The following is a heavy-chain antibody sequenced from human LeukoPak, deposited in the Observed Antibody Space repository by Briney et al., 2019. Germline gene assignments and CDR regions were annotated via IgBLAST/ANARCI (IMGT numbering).Heavy chain of an antibody. J-gene: IGHJ4*02. V-gene: IGHV3-30-3*01. CDR2: ISYDGSNK. D-gene: IGHD6-13*01. CDR3: AREAYSSSWYFSY. CDR1: GFTFSSYA. Sequence: GRSLRLSCAASGFTFSSYAMHWVRQAPDKGLEWVAVISYDGSNKYYADSVKGRFTISRDNSKNTLYLQMNSLRAEDTAVYYCAREAYSSSWYFSYWGQGTLVTVSS.